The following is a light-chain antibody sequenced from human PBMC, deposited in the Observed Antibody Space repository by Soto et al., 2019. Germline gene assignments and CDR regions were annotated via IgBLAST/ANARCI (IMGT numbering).Light chain of an antibody. CDR3: QSYDSSLSGSVV. V-gene: IGLV1-40*01. CDR1: SSNVGAGYD. Sequence: QSVLTQPPSVSGAPGQRVTISCTGSSSNVGAGYDVHWYQQLPGTAPKLLIYGNSNRPSGVPDRFSGSKSGTSASLAITGLKAEDEADSYCQSYDSSLSGSVVFGGGTQLTVL. CDR2: GNS. J-gene: IGLJ2*01.